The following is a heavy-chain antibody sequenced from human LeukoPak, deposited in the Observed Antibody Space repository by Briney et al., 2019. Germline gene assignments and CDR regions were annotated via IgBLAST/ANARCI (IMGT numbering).Heavy chain of an antibody. D-gene: IGHD2-15*01. J-gene: IGHJ5*02. CDR1: GGSISSSSYY. CDR2: IYYSGST. V-gene: IGHV4-39*01. Sequence: SETLSITCTVSGGSISSSSYYWGWIRQPPGKGLEWIGSIYYSGSTYYNPSLKSRVTISVDTSKNQFSLKLSSVTAADTAVYYCAKEAATRNWFDPWGQGTLVTVSS. CDR3: AKEAATRNWFDP.